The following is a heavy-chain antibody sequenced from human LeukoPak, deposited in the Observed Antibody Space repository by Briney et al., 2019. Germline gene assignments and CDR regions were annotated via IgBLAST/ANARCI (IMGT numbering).Heavy chain of an antibody. V-gene: IGHV4-59*08. CDR3: ARHPELYFFDY. D-gene: IGHD3-10*01. Sequence: SETLSLTCTVSAASISSYYWSWIRPPPGKGLEWIGYISYSGSTNYNPSLKSRVTISADTSKNQVSLTLSSVTAADTAVYYCARHPELYFFDYWGQGTLVTVSS. J-gene: IGHJ4*02. CDR2: ISYSGST. CDR1: AASISSYY.